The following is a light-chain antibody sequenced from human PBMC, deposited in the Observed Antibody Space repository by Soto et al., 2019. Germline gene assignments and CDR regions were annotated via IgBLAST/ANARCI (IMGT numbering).Light chain of an antibody. V-gene: IGKV2-28*01. CDR3: IQGLQTPYT. CDR1: QSLLHSDGFNY. Sequence: EIVMTQSPLSLPVTPGEPASISCRSSQSLLHSDGFNYLGWYLQKPGQSPQVLIYLGSSWASGVPDRFSGSGSGTDFTLKISRVEAEDVGVYYCIQGLQTPYTFGQGTKLEIK. J-gene: IGKJ2*01. CDR2: LGS.